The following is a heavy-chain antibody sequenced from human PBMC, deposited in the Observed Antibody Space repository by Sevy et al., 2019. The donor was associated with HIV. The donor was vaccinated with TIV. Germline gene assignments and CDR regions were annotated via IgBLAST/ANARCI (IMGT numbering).Heavy chain of an antibody. CDR2: ISGSGGST. J-gene: IGHJ4*02. Sequence: GGSLRLSCAASGFTFSSYAMSWVRQAPGKGLEWVSAISGSGGSTYYADSVKGRFTISRDNSKNTLYLQMNSLRAEDTAVYYGAKEQYCGGDCDELASSRDYWGQGTLVTVSS. CDR3: AKEQYCGGDCDELASSRDY. CDR1: GFTFSSYA. V-gene: IGHV3-23*01. D-gene: IGHD2-21*01.